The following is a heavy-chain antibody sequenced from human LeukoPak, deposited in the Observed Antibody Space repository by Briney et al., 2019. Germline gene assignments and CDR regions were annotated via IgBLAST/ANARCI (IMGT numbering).Heavy chain of an antibody. J-gene: IGHJ6*02. Sequence: SGKVPCTASGGTFSSYAISWVRQAPGQGLEWMGGIIPIFGTANYAQKFQGRVTITADESTTTTYMELRSLRSEDTAVYYWARDPYGDYAPFVDPYDYYGMDVGGQGTTVTVSS. CDR2: IIPIFGTA. CDR1: GGTFSSYA. V-gene: IGHV1-69*13. CDR3: ARDPYGDYAPFVDPYDYYGMDV. D-gene: IGHD4-17*01.